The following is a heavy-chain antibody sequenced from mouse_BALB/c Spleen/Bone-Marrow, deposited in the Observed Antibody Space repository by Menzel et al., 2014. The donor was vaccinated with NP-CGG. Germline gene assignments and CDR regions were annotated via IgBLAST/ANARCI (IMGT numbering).Heavy chain of an antibody. CDR2: ISSGGSYT. V-gene: IGHV5-9-1*01. CDR1: GFTFSSYA. CDR3: ARRTLYRYDAGAMDY. D-gene: IGHD2-14*01. J-gene: IGHJ4*01. Sequence: EVMLVESGGGLVKPGGSLKLSCAASGFTFSSYAMSWVRQTSEKRLEWVATISSGGSYTYYPDSVKGRFTISRDNAKNTLYLQMSSLRSEDTAMYYCARRTLYRYDAGAMDYWGQGTSVTVSS.